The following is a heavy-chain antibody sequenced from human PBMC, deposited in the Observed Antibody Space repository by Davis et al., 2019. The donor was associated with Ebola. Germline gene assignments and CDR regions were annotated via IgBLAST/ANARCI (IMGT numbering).Heavy chain of an antibody. D-gene: IGHD3-22*01. V-gene: IGHV2-5*01. CDR2: IYLNDDK. CDR1: GFSLSTSGVG. CDR3: AHSTYYYDSSGWAFGY. Sequence: SGPTLAKPTQTLTLTCTFSGFSLSTSGVGVGWIRQPPGKALEWLALIYLNDDKRYRPSLKSRLTITKDTSKNQVVLTMTNMDPVDTATYYCAHSTYYYDSSGWAFGYWGQGTLVTVSS. J-gene: IGHJ4*02.